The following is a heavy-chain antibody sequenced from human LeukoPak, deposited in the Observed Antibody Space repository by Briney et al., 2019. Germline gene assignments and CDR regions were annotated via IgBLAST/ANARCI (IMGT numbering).Heavy chain of an antibody. D-gene: IGHD6-13*01. V-gene: IGHV3-7*03. CDR3: ARVISSWYRTEGRFDP. Sequence: PGGSLRLSCAASGFTFSSYWMSWVRQAPGKGLEWVANIKQDGSEKYYVDSMKGRFTISRDNAKNSLYLQMNSLRAEDTAVYYCARVISSWYRTEGRFDPWGQGTLVTVSS. CDR2: IKQDGSEK. J-gene: IGHJ5*02. CDR1: GFTFSSYW.